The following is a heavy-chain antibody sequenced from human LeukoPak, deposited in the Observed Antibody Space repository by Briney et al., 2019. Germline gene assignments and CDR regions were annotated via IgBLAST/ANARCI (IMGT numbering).Heavy chain of an antibody. CDR2: IGGSGGST. V-gene: IGHV3-23*01. D-gene: IGHD3-10*01. Sequence: GGSLRLSCAASGFTFSSYAMSWVRQAPGKGLEWVSAIGGSGGSTYYADSVKGRFTISRDNSKNTLYLQMNSLRAEDTAVYYCAKDRYYGSGSYGSFDYWGQGTLVTVSS. CDR3: AKDRYYGSGSYGSFDY. CDR1: GFTFSSYA. J-gene: IGHJ4*02.